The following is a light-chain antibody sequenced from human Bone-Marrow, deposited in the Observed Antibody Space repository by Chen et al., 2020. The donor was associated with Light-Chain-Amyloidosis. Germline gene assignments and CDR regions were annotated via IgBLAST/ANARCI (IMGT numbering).Light chain of an antibody. J-gene: IGKJ4*01. V-gene: IGKV4-1*01. CDR3: QQYYGVPLT. CDR1: RSVLSPSNDKNY. Sequence: DIVMTQSPDSLAVSRGETATITCRSSRSVLSPSNDKNYLAWFQQKSGQPPKLLISWASTRGFRVPDRFSGSESGTDFTLTISSLQPEDVALYYCQQYYGVPLTFGGGTTVEIK. CDR2: WAS.